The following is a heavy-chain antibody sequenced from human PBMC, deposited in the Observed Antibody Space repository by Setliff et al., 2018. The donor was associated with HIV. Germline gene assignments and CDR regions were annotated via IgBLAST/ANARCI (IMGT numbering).Heavy chain of an antibody. V-gene: IGHV1-69*05. D-gene: IGHD1-1*01. CDR3: ASSAGAVPTTAPYGDYYYYFYMDV. J-gene: IGHJ6*03. Sequence: SCKASGGIFSRFAFSWVRQAPGQGLEWMGGIIPIFGTPNYAQKFQGRVTITTDESTNTVYMELYSLTSEDTAIYYCASSAGAVPTTAPYGDYYYYFYMDVWGKGTTVTVSS. CDR1: GGIFSRFA. CDR2: IIPIFGTP.